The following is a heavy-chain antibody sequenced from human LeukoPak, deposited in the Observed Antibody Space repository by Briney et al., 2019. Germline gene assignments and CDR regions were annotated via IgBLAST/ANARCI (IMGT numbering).Heavy chain of an antibody. J-gene: IGHJ5*02. CDR3: AKPYSGTILTGWFDP. Sequence: GGSLRLSCAASGFTFSSYAMSWVRKAPEKGLWWGSIISGSGGSTSYADSVKGRFTISRDNSKNTLYLQMNSLRAEDTALYYCAKPYSGTILTGWFDPWGQRTLVTVSS. CDR2: ISGSGGST. D-gene: IGHD3-9*01. V-gene: IGHV3-23*01. CDR1: GFTFSSYA.